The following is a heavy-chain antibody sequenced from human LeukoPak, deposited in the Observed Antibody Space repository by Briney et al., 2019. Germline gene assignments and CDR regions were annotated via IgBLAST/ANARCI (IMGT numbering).Heavy chain of an antibody. Sequence: ASVKVSFKASGYTFTDYYMHWVRQAPGQGLEWMGWINPNSGGTNYAQKFQGRVTMTRDTSISTAYMELSRLRSDDTAVYYCARASYYYDSSGYPGYYFDYWGQGTLVTVSS. J-gene: IGHJ4*02. D-gene: IGHD3-22*01. CDR1: GYTFTDYY. CDR2: INPNSGGT. CDR3: ARASYYYDSSGYPGYYFDY. V-gene: IGHV1-2*02.